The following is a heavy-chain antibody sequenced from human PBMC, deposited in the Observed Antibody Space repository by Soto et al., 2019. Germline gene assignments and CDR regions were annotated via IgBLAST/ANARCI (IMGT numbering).Heavy chain of an antibody. CDR2: IYSSENT. D-gene: IGHD3-3*01. J-gene: IGHJ6*02. CDR1: GGSVSSSSYS. Sequence: SETLSLTCTVSGGSVSSSSYSWGWIRQSPGKGLEWIGTIYSSENTYYNPSLLSRVTISVDTSKNEFSLRLSSVTAADTAVYYCARGDGITIFGVVTDYYYGMDVWGQGTTVTVS. CDR3: ARGDGITIFGVVTDYYYGMDV. V-gene: IGHV4-39*07.